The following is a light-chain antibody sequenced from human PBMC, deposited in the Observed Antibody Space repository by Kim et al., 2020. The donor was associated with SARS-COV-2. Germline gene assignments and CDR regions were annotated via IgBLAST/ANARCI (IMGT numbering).Light chain of an antibody. CDR3: QQRNSWPPAVT. J-gene: IGKJ4*01. CDR2: DAS. Sequence: SPGEMAPLSCRASQSIDTYLAWYQQRPGQAPRLLVYDASSRATGVPDRFSGSGSGTDFTLTISSLEPEDFSTYYCQQRNSWPPAVTFGGGTKLEI. CDR1: QSIDTY. V-gene: IGKV3-11*01.